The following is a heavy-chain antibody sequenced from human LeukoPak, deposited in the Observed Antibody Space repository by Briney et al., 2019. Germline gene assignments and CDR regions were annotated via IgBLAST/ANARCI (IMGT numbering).Heavy chain of an antibody. CDR2: IYTSGST. CDR3: ARDDPKYYYDSSGSFCDAFDI. D-gene: IGHD3-22*01. CDR1: GGSISSYY. J-gene: IGHJ3*02. V-gene: IGHV4-4*07. Sequence: SETLSLTCTVSGGSISSYYWSWIRQPAGKGLEWIGRIYTSGSTNYNPSLKSRVTMSVDTSKNQFSLKLSSVTAADTAVYYCARDDPKYYYDSSGSFCDAFDIWGQGTMVTVSS.